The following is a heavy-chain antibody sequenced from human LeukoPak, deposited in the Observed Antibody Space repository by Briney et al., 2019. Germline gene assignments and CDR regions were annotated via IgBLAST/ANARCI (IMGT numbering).Heavy chain of an antibody. CDR2: IYWDDDK. Sequence: SGPTLVKPTQTLTLTCTFSGFSLSTSGVGVGWIRQPPGKALEWLALIYWDDDKRYSPSLKSRLTITKDTSKNQVVLTMTNMDPVDTATYYCAHSKMYCSSTSCYGSPVSYSDYWGQGTLVTVSS. V-gene: IGHV2-5*02. D-gene: IGHD2-2*01. J-gene: IGHJ4*02. CDR3: AHSKMYCSSTSCYGSPVSYSDY. CDR1: GFSLSTSGVG.